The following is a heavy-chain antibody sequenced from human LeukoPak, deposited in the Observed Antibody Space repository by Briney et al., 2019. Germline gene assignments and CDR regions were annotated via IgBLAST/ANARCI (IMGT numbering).Heavy chain of an antibody. Sequence: GGSLRLSCAVSGFTFSAYAMGWVRQAPGKGLEWVAGITSNIDDRNYADSVKGRFTISRDNSKSTLDLQMNSLRAEDTAVYYCATGAWGDYWGQGTLVTVSS. CDR3: ATGAWGDY. D-gene: IGHD3-16*01. CDR1: GFTFSAYA. V-gene: IGHV3-23*01. CDR2: ITSNIDDR. J-gene: IGHJ4*02.